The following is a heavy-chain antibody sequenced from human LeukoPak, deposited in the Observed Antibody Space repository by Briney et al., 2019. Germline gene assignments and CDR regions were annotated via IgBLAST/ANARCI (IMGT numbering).Heavy chain of an antibody. Sequence: EGSLRLSCAASGFTFSSYAMSWVRQAPGKGLEWVSAISGSGDSTYYADSVKGRFTISRDNSKNTLYLQMNSLRAEDTAVYYCANGYCSSTNCYAYYYYYMDVWGKGTTVTVSS. CDR2: ISGSGDST. CDR3: ANGYCSSTNCYAYYYYYMDV. D-gene: IGHD2-2*01. CDR1: GFTFSSYA. V-gene: IGHV3-23*01. J-gene: IGHJ6*03.